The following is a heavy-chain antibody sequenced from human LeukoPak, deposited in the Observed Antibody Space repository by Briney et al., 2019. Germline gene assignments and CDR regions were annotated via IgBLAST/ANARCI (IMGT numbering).Heavy chain of an antibody. V-gene: IGHV3-7*05. Sequence: GGSLRLSCAASGFTFSSSWMSWVRQAPGRRLEWVANINQDGSEKYYVDSVKGRFIISRDNAKNSLYLQMNSLRAEDTAVYYCARQVTPMRYWGQGTLVTVSS. D-gene: IGHD2-21*02. J-gene: IGHJ4*02. CDR3: ARQVTPMRY. CDR2: INQDGSEK. CDR1: GFTFSSSW.